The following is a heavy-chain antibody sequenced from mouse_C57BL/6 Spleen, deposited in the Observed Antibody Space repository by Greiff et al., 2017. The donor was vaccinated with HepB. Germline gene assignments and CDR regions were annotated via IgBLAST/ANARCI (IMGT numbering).Heavy chain of an antibody. V-gene: IGHV3-5*01. CDR2: IYYSGTF. CDR1: GISITTGNYR. D-gene: IGHD4-1*01. Sequence: DVQLQESGPGLVKPSQTVFLTCTVTGISITTGNYRWSWIRQFPGNKLEWIGYIYYSGTFTYNPSLTSRTTITRDTPKNQFFLEMNSLTAEDTATYYCAREDNCDGGYFDVWGTGTTVTVSS. J-gene: IGHJ1*03. CDR3: AREDNCDGGYFDV.